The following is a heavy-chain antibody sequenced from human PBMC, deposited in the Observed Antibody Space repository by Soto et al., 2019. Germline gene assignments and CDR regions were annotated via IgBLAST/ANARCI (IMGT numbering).Heavy chain of an antibody. V-gene: IGHV3-7*04. CDR2: MKPDGRER. CDR3: ATDLNWEQY. Sequence: EVQLVESGGGLVQPGGSLRLSCAASGFTFGTYWMTWVRQAPGKGLECVGKMKPDGRERYYVDSVKGRFTISIDNAKNSLYLHMNSLRAEDTAVYYCATDLNWEQYWGQGTLVTVSS. CDR1: GFTFGTYW. J-gene: IGHJ4*02. D-gene: IGHD7-27*01.